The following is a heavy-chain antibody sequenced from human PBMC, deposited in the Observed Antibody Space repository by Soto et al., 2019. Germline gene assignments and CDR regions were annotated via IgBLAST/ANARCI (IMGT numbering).Heavy chain of an antibody. CDR3: ARHTYYDFWSGYYEGWFDP. J-gene: IGHJ5*02. CDR1: GGSISSYY. V-gene: IGHV4-59*08. CDR2: IYYSGST. D-gene: IGHD3-3*01. Sequence: SETLSLTCTVSGGSISSYYWSWIRQPPGKGLEWIGYIYYSGSTNYNPSLKSRVTISVDTSKNQFSLKRSSVTAADTAVYYCARHTYYDFWSGYYEGWFDPWGQGTLVTVSS.